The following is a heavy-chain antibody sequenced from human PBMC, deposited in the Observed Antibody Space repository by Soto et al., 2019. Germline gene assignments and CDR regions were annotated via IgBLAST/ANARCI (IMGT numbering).Heavy chain of an antibody. CDR1: GYIFTIFG. D-gene: IGHD1-26*01. J-gene: IGHJ4*02. V-gene: IGHV1-18*01. CDR3: ARGGQYRYFDY. CDR2: ISAYNGDT. Sequence: QFQLVQSGAEVKKPGASVKVSCKTSGYIFTIFGISWVRQAPGQGLEWMGWISAYNGDTKYAQKSHGRVTMTTDTSTNTAYMELTSLRPDDTADYYCARGGQYRYFDYWGQGTRVTVSS.